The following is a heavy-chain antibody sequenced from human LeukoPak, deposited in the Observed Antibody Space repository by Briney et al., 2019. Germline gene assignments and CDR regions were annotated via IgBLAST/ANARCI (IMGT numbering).Heavy chain of an antibody. J-gene: IGHJ4*02. V-gene: IGHV4-38-2*02. CDR2: IYHSGST. CDR3: VQLYYYGSGSCYNSAFVY. Sequence: PSETLSLTCTVSGYSISSGYYGGWIRQPPGKGLEWIGSIYHSGSTYYNPSLKSRVTISVDTSKNQFSLKLSSVTAADMAVYYCVQLYYYGSGSCYNSAFVYWGQGTLVTVSS. D-gene: IGHD3-10*01. CDR1: GYSISSGYY.